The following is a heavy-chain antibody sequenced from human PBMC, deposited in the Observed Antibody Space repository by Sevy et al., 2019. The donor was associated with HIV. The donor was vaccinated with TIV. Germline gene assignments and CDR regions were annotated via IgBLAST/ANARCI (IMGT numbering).Heavy chain of an antibody. D-gene: IGHD3-9*01. CDR1: GFTFSGSA. Sequence: GESLKISCAASGFTFSGSAMHWVRQAPGKGLEWVGRIRSRVNSYATAYAASVRGRFTIAREDSENTAFLEMSSLKTEDTAVYYCTASMKTDVLRYFDWLEEPPFDHWGQGTLVTVSS. CDR2: IRSRVNSYAT. CDR3: TASMKTDVLRYFDWLEEPPFDH. J-gene: IGHJ4*02. V-gene: IGHV3-73*01.